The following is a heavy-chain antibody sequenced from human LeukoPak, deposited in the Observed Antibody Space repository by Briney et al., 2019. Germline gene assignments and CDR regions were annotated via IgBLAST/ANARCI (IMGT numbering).Heavy chain of an antibody. CDR3: ARGLWFGEYYFDY. Sequence: SETLSLTCTVSGGSISSYYWSWIRQPPGKGLEWIAYIYYSGSTNYNPSLKSRVTISVDTSNNHFSLTLSSVTAADTAVYYCARGLWFGEYYFDYWGQGTLVTVSS. V-gene: IGHV4-59*08. CDR1: GGSISSYY. D-gene: IGHD3-10*01. CDR2: IYYSGST. J-gene: IGHJ4*02.